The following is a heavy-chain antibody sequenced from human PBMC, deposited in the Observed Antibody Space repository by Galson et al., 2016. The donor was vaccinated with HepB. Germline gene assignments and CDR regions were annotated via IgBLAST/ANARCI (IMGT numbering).Heavy chain of an antibody. J-gene: IGHJ4*02. CDR2: MGPAGDK. V-gene: IGHV3-13*01. D-gene: IGHD1-1*01. CDR1: GFTFNDYD. Sequence: SLRLSCAISGFTFNDYDMHWVRQGTGESLEWVATMGPAGDKFYPGSVKGRFTVSRESAKNSLYLQMDSLRAGDLGVYYCASGPHWNHAYWGQGTLVTVSS. CDR3: ASGPHWNHAY.